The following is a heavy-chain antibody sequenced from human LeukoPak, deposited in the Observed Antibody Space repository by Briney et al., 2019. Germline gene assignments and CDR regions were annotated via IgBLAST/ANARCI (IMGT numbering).Heavy chain of an antibody. CDR3: AREPGWTIAARPFDY. CDR2: INHSGST. CDR1: GSSFSGYY. J-gene: IGHJ4*02. D-gene: IGHD6-6*01. Sequence: PSETLPLTCGVYGSSFSGYYWSWIRQPPGKGLEWIGEINHSGSTNYNASLQSRVTISVDTSRKQFSLKLSSVTAADSAMYYCAREPGWTIAARPFDYCGQGTLVTVSS. V-gene: IGHV4-34*01.